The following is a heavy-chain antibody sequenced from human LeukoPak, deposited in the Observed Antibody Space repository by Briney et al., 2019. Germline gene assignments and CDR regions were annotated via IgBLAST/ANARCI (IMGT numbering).Heavy chain of an antibody. CDR1: GYSFTSYW. J-gene: IGHJ5*02. CDR3: ARNSGSYYSQNWFDP. Sequence: GESLKISCKGSGYSFTSYWIGWVRQMPGKGVEWMGIIYPGDSDTRYSPSFQGQVTISADKSISTAYLQWSSLKASDTAMYYCARNSGSYYSQNWFDPWGQGTLVTVSS. V-gene: IGHV5-51*01. D-gene: IGHD3-10*01. CDR2: IYPGDSDT.